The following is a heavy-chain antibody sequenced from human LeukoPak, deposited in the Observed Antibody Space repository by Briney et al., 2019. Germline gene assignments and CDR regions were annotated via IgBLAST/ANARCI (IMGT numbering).Heavy chain of an antibody. CDR2: IGGSGDT. D-gene: IGHD1-26*01. V-gene: IGHV3-23*01. J-gene: IGHJ4*02. CDR1: GFTSSTYG. Sequence: PGGSLRLSCAASGFTSSTYGMTWVRQAPGKGLEWVSAIGGSGDTYYAASVKGRFTISTDNSKSTLYLQMNSLRADDTAVYYCKEVGAPFDYWGQGTLVSVSS. CDR3: KEVGAPFDY.